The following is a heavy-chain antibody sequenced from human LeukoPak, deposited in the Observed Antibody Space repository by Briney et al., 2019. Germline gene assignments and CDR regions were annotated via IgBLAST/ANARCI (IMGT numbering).Heavy chain of an antibody. Sequence: SETLSLTCAVYGGSFSGYYWSWIRQPPGKGLEWIGEINHSGSTNYNPSPKSRVTISVDTSKNQFSLKLSSVTAADTAVYYCADEDYDFWSGYSHYWGQGTLVTVSS. CDR3: ADEDYDFWSGYSHY. CDR1: GGSFSGYY. CDR2: INHSGST. V-gene: IGHV4-34*01. D-gene: IGHD3-3*01. J-gene: IGHJ4*02.